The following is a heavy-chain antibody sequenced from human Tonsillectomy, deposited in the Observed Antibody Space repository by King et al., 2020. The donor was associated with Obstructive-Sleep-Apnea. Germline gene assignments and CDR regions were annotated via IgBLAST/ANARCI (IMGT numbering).Heavy chain of an antibody. J-gene: IGHJ4*02. CDR1: GYSLTSYW. CDR3: ASLYFYDSSGFYQNFDY. CDR2: MDPSDSYI. D-gene: IGHD3-22*01. Sequence: VQLVESGAGVKKPGESLRISCKGSGYSLTSYWISWVRQMPGKGLEWMGTMDPSDSYINYSPSFQGHLTISAYKSINTAYLQWSSLQASETAMYYCASLYFYDSSGFYQNFDYWGQGTLVTVSS. V-gene: IGHV5-10-1*01.